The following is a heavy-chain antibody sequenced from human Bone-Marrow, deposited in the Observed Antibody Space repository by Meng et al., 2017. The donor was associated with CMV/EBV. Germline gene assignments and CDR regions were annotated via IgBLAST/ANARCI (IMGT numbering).Heavy chain of an antibody. J-gene: IGHJ6*02. Sequence: GESLKISCAASGFTFSSYWMSWVRQAPGKGLEWVANIKQDGSEKYYVDSVKGRFTISRDNAKNSLYLQMNSLRAEDTAVYYCARGRWDYDFWSGYHGGMDVWGQGTTVTVSS. CDR1: GFTFSSYW. CDR2: IKQDGSEK. D-gene: IGHD3-3*01. V-gene: IGHV3-7*01. CDR3: ARGRWDYDFWSGYHGGMDV.